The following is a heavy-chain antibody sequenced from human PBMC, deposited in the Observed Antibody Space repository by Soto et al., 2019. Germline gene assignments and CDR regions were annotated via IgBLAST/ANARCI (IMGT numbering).Heavy chain of an antibody. CDR1: GGTFSSYA. V-gene: IGHV1-69*06. CDR2: IIPIFGTA. J-gene: IGHJ6*02. CDR3: ARASRITIFGVAFYYYYGMDV. Sequence: QVQLVQSGAEVKKPGSSVKVSCKASGGTFSSYAISWVRQAPGQGLEWMGGIIPIFGTANYAQKFQGRVTITADKSTSTVHMGLSSLRSEDTAVYYCARASRITIFGVAFYYYYGMDVWGQGTTVTVCS. D-gene: IGHD3-3*01.